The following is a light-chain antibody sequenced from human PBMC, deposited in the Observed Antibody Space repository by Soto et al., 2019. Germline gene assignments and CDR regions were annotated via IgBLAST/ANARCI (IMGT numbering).Light chain of an antibody. CDR1: SSDVGGYNY. J-gene: IGLJ2*01. CDR2: DVS. V-gene: IGLV2-14*03. CDR3: SSYTSSSTPLV. Sequence: QSALTQPASVSGSPGQSITISCTGTSSDVGGYNYVSWYQQHPGKAPKFLIYDVSNRPSGVSDRFSGSKSGNTASLTISGLQAEDEADYYCSSYTSSSTPLVFGGGTKLTVL.